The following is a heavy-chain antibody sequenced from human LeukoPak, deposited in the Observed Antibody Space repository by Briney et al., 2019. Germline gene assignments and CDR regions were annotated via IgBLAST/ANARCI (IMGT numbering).Heavy chain of an antibody. D-gene: IGHD1-14*01. J-gene: IGHJ4*02. V-gene: IGHV3-74*01. CDR3: VRKFATGD. CDR2: VKSDGTAT. CDR1: GFTFSIHL. Sequence: GGSLRLSCVVSGFTFSIHLMHWVRQAQGTGLVWVSSVKSDGTATNYADSVKGRFPISRDNAKNTLYLQMNSLRVEDTAVYYCVRKFATGDWGQGTLVTASS.